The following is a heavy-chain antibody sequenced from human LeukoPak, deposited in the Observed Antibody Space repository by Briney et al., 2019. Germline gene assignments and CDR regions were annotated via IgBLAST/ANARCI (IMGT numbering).Heavy chain of an antibody. J-gene: IGHJ6*03. D-gene: IGHD3-22*01. CDR1: GGSISSSSKY. Sequence: SETLSLSCTVSGGSISSSSKYWGWIRPPPGKGLEWIRSIYYSGSTYSNPSLNSRVTISVDTSKNQFSLKLSSVTAADTAVYYCARSYDSSGYYPYYYYYMDVWGKGTTVTVSS. CDR2: IYYSGST. CDR3: ARSYDSSGYYPYYYYYMDV. V-gene: IGHV4-39*01.